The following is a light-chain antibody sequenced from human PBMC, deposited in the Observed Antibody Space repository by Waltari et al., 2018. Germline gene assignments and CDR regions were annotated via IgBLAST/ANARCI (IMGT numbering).Light chain of an antibody. CDR2: EVT. Sequence: QSALTQPASVSGSPGQSITISCTGTSSDIGTYNLVSWYQQYPGKAHTLIICEVTKRRSGVFYRFSGSKSGSTASLTSSGLQPEDDADYYCCSYVDSRTFEWVFGGGTKLTVL. J-gene: IGLJ3*02. CDR3: CSYVDSRTFEWV. V-gene: IGLV2-23*02. CDR1: SSDIGTYNL.